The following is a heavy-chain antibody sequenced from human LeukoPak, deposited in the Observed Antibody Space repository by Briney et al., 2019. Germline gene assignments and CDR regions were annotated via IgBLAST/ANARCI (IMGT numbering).Heavy chain of an antibody. D-gene: IGHD5-24*01. Sequence: SETLSLTCSVSVGSISSSNYYLGWIRQPPGKGLEWIGSIYYSGSAYYNPSLNSRVTISVDTSKNQFSLKLSSVTAADTAVYSCARRPTIFDYWGQGTLVTVSS. J-gene: IGHJ4*02. CDR3: ARRPTIFDY. CDR1: VGSISSSNYY. V-gene: IGHV4-39*01. CDR2: IYYSGSA.